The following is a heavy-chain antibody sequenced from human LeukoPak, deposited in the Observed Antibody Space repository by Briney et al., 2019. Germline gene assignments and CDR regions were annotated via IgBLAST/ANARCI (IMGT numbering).Heavy chain of an antibody. Sequence: SQTLSLTCTVSGGSISCCYWSWIRQPPGKGLEWIGYIYYTGSTNYNPSLKSRVTMSVDTSKNQFSLKLSSVTAADTAVYYCARGDGYDLDYWGQGTLVTVSS. J-gene: IGHJ4*02. V-gene: IGHV4-59*01. CDR3: ARGDGYDLDY. CDR1: GGSISCCY. CDR2: IYYTGST. D-gene: IGHD5-24*01.